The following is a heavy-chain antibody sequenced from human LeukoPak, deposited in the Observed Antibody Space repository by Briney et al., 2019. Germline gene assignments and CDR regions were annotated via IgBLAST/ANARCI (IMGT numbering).Heavy chain of an antibody. J-gene: IGHJ4*02. D-gene: IGHD3-10*01. CDR2: INPSGGST. CDR1: GYTFTSYY. V-gene: IGHV1-46*01. CDR3: ASGDGGFGDPYDS. Sequence: ASLKVSCKASGYTFTSYYMHRVRQAPGQGLEWMGIINPSGGSTNYAQTLQGRVTMTTEPSTSTAYMELRSLRSDDPAVYYCASGDGGFGDPYDSWGQGTLVTVSS.